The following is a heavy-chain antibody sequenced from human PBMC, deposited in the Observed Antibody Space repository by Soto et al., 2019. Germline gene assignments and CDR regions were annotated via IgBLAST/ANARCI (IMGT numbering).Heavy chain of an antibody. CDR3: AKFGRAVTLGMFDY. J-gene: IGHJ4*02. V-gene: IGHV3-23*01. D-gene: IGHD3-16*01. CDR1: GFTFSNYA. Sequence: EVQLLESGGGLVQPGGSLRLSCSDSGFTFSNYAMSWVRQAPGKGLEWVSGISGSGGGVYYADSVKGRFTISRDNSKNTLYLQMNSLRAEDTAVYYCAKFGRAVTLGMFDYWGQGTLVTVSS. CDR2: ISGSGGGV.